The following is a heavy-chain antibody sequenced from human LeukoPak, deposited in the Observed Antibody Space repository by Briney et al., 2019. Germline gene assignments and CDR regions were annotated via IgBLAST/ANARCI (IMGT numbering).Heavy chain of an antibody. J-gene: IGHJ4*02. Sequence: GGSLRLSCAASGFTFSSYGMHWVRQAPGKGLEWVAVISYDGGNKYYADSVKGRFTISRDNSKNTLYLQMNSLRAEDTAVYYCAKDRYYYGNYFDYWGQGTLVTVSS. CDR2: ISYDGGNK. V-gene: IGHV3-30*18. CDR3: AKDRYYYGNYFDY. CDR1: GFTFSSYG. D-gene: IGHD3-10*01.